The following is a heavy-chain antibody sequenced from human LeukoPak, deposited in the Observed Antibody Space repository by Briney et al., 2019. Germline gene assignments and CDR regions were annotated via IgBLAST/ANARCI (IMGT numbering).Heavy chain of an antibody. J-gene: IGHJ4*02. CDR2: IYYSGST. CDR1: GGSISIGAYY. Sequence: SETLSLTCTVSGGSISIGAYYGRWIRQPPGKGLEWIGYIYYSGSTYYNPSLKSRVTISVDTSKNQFSLKLSSVTAADTAVFYCAKSLRGAAHHFDYWGQGTLVTVSS. D-gene: IGHD6-6*01. CDR3: AKSLRGAAHHFDY. V-gene: IGHV4-30-4*01.